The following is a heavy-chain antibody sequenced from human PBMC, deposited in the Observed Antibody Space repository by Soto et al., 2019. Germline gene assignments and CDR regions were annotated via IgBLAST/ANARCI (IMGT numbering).Heavy chain of an antibody. CDR1: GGSISSGGYY. J-gene: IGHJ5*02. CDR3: ARDGGAAAGTRGRWFDP. D-gene: IGHD6-13*01. CDR2: IYYSGST. Sequence: SETLSLTCTVSGGSISSGGYYWSWIRRHPGKGLEWIGYIYYSGSTYYNPSLKRRVTISVDTSKNQFSLKLSSVTAADTAVYYCARDGGAAAGTRGRWFDPWGQGTLVTVSS. V-gene: IGHV4-31*03.